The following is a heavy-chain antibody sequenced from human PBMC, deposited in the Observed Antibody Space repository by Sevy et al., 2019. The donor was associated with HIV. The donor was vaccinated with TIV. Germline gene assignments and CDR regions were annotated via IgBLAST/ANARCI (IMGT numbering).Heavy chain of an antibody. CDR1: GYTFTSYG. Sequence: ASLKVSCKASGYTFTSYGISWVRQAPGQGLEWMGWISAYNGNTNYAQKLQGRVTMTTDTSTSTAYMLLRSLRSDDTAVYYCARDLGGYGGKSIDYWGQGTLVTVSS. D-gene: IGHD2-15*01. J-gene: IGHJ4*02. CDR2: ISAYNGNT. V-gene: IGHV1-18*01. CDR3: ARDLGGYGGKSIDY.